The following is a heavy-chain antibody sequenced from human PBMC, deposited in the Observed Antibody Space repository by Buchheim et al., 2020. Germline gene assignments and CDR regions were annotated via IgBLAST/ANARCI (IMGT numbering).Heavy chain of an antibody. CDR1: GFTFSSYT. CDR2: ISSTRAKI. J-gene: IGHJ6*03. V-gene: IGHV3-21*01. D-gene: IGHD2-2*02. CDR3: ARGYCSTTSCYTREESMDV. Sequence: EVQLLESGGGLVQPGGSLRLSCAASGFTFSSYTMNWARQAPGGGLEWVASISSTRAKIYYADSVKGRFTISRDNAQNSLDLQMNSLRVEDTAVDYCARGYCSTTSCYTREESMDVWGKGTT.